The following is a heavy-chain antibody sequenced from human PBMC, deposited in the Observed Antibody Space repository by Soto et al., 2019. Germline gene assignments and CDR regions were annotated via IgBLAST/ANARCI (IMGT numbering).Heavy chain of an antibody. V-gene: IGHV4-59*01. Sequence: PSETLSLTCTVSGGSISSYYWSWIRQPPGKXLEWIGYIYYSGSTNYNPSLKSRVTISVDTSTNQFSLKLSSVSAADTAVYYCARGPTYYDFWSGSRPYYFDYWGQGALVTVSS. CDR2: IYYSGST. D-gene: IGHD3-3*01. CDR1: GGSISSYY. CDR3: ARGPTYYDFWSGSRPYYFDY. J-gene: IGHJ4*02.